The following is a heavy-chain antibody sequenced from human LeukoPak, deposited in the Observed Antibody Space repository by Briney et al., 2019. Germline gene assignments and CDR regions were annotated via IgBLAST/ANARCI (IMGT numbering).Heavy chain of an antibody. J-gene: IGHJ3*02. Sequence: PGRSLRLSCEASEFTFSSYGMHWVRQAPGKGLEWVTVISFDGSKKNYSDSVKGRFTISRDNSKNTLYLQMNSLRVEDTAVYFCVRDWSLFDMWGQGTMVTVSS. CDR2: ISFDGSKK. D-gene: IGHD2-8*02. CDR3: VRDWSLFDM. CDR1: EFTFSSYG. V-gene: IGHV3-30*03.